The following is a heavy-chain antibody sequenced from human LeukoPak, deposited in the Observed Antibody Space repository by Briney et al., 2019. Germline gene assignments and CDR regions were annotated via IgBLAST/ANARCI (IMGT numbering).Heavy chain of an antibody. CDR2: INQDGSEK. Sequence: GGSLRLSCAASGFTFSSYWMHWVRQAPGKGLERVANINQDGSEKYYVDSVKGGFTISRDNAKNSLYLQMNSVRAEDTAVHYCSTTSDSSSYLRDYWGQGTQVTVSS. V-gene: IGHV3-7*01. CDR3: STTSDSSSYLRDY. J-gene: IGHJ4*02. CDR1: GFTFSSYW. D-gene: IGHD3-22*01.